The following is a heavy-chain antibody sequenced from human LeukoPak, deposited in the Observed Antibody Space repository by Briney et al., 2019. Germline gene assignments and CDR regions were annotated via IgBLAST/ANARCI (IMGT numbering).Heavy chain of an antibody. CDR3: ARGRYSDSGGYYYS. D-gene: IGHD3-22*01. Sequence: ASVKVSCKASGYTFTSYGISWVRQAPGQGVEWMGWIIAYNGNTNYAQKLQGRVTMTTDTSTRTAYMELRSLRSDDTAVYYCARGRYSDSGGYYYSWGQGTLVTVSS. CDR1: GYTFTSYG. V-gene: IGHV1-18*01. CDR2: IIAYNGNT. J-gene: IGHJ4*02.